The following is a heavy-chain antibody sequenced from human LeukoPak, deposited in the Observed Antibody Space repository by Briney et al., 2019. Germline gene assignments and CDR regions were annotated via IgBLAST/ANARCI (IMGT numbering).Heavy chain of an antibody. J-gene: IGHJ3*02. CDR3: ARLRYFDWLFNTDAFDI. D-gene: IGHD3-9*01. V-gene: IGHV3-30*04. Sequence: GGSLRLSCAASGFTFNSYAMHWVRQAPGKGLEWVAVISYDGSNKYYADSVKGRFTISRDNSKNTLNLQMNSLRAEDTAVYYCARLRYFDWLFNTDAFDIWGQGTMVTVSS. CDR1: GFTFNSYA. CDR2: ISYDGSNK.